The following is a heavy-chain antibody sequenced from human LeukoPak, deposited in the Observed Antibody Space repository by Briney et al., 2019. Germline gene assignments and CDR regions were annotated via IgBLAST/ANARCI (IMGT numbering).Heavy chain of an antibody. CDR2: FSSSGSTI. D-gene: IGHD3-10*02. J-gene: IGHJ6*04. CDR3: AELGIPMIGGV. V-gene: IGHV3-48*03. Sequence: GGSLRLSCAASGFTFSSYEMNWVRQAPGKAREWVSYFSSSGSTIYYADSVKGRFTISRDNAKHSLYLQMNSLRAEDTAVYYCAELGIPMIGGVWGKGTTVTISS. CDR1: GFTFSSYE.